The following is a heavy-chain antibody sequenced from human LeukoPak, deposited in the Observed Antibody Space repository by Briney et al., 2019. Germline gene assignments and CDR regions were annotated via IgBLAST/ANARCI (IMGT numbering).Heavy chain of an antibody. CDR1: GFTFSSYS. J-gene: IGHJ4*02. CDR3: ARDTGWQLSYYFDY. Sequence: GGPLRLSCAASGFTFSSYSMNWVRQAPGKGLEWVSYISSSSSTIYYADSVKGRFTISRDNAKNSLYLQMNSLRAEDTAVYYCARDTGWQLSYYFDYWGQGTLVTVSS. D-gene: IGHD2-15*01. CDR2: ISSSSSTI. V-gene: IGHV3-48*04.